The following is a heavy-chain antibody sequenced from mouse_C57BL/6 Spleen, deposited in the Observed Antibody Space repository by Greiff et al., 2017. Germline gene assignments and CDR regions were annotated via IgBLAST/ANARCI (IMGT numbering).Heavy chain of an antibody. CDR3: TTSVTTVVAYYFDN. Sequence: EVMLVESGAELVRPGASVKLSCTASGFNIKDDYMHWVKQRPEQGLEWIGWIDPENGDTEYASKFQGKATITADTSSNTAYLQLSSLTSEDTAVYYCTTSVTTVVAYYFDNWGQGTTLTVSS. D-gene: IGHD1-1*01. J-gene: IGHJ2*01. V-gene: IGHV14-4*01. CDR1: GFNIKDDY. CDR2: IDPENGDT.